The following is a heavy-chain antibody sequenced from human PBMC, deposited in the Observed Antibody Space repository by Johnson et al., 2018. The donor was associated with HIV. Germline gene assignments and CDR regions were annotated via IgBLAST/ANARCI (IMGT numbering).Heavy chain of an antibody. CDR3: ARDQGELRRTHAFDI. Sequence: VQLVESGGGVVQPGRSLRLSCAASGFTFSSYAMHLVRQAPGKGLEWVAVISYDGSNKYYADSVKGRFTISRDNSQNTLYLQMNSLRHEDTAVYYCARDQGELRRTHAFDIWGQGTMVTVSS. V-gene: IGHV3-30*04. CDR2: ISYDGSNK. J-gene: IGHJ3*02. D-gene: IGHD1-14*01. CDR1: GFTFSSYA.